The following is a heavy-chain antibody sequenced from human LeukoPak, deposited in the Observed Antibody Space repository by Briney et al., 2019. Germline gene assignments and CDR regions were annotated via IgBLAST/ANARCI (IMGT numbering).Heavy chain of an antibody. CDR1: GFTFRNAW. Sequence: GGSLRLSCAASGFTFRNAWMTWVRQAPGKGLEWVGHIESETDGGTTDYATPVKDRFTISRDDSKNTLYLQMNSLKTEDTAVYYCATRGSSPEYWGQGTLVTVSS. CDR3: ATRGSSPEY. D-gene: IGHD6-13*01. CDR2: IESETDGGTT. V-gene: IGHV3-15*04. J-gene: IGHJ4*02.